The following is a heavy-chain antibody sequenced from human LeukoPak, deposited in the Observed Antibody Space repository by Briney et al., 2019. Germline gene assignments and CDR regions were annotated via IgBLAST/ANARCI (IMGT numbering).Heavy chain of an antibody. Sequence: GGSLRLSCAASRFTLSRHWMSWVRQAPGKGLEWVANGKDDGSENDYVDSVKGRFTISRDNTKNSLFLQMDSLRAEDTAVYYCARVSGDYLLNYFDFWGQGTPVTVSS. CDR3: ARVSGDYLLNYFDF. J-gene: IGHJ4*02. V-gene: IGHV3-7*01. D-gene: IGHD4-17*01. CDR2: GKDDGSEN. CDR1: RFTLSRHW.